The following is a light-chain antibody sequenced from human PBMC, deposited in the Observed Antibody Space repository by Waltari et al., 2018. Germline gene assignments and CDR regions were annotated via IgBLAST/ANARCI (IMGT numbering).Light chain of an antibody. Sequence: EIVMTQSPVTLSVSPGEGATLSCRASQSVDNDLAWYQQKPGQAPSRVLYGASTRATGVPGRFSGGGSGTECTLTISSLQSEDFAVYYCQQYNTWPLSVGPGTTVDIK. CDR2: GAS. CDR3: QQYNTWPLS. V-gene: IGKV3-15*01. CDR1: QSVDND. J-gene: IGKJ3*01.